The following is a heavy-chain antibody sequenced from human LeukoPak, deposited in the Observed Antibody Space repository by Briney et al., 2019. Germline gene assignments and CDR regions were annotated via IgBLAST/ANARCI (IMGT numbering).Heavy chain of an antibody. CDR1: GYTFTGYY. D-gene: IGHD6-6*01. J-gene: IGHJ6*03. CDR3: ARNKQLVPGLRPHYYYYMDV. V-gene: IGHV1-2*02. CDR2: INPNSGGT. Sequence: GASVKVSCKASGYTFTGYYMHWVRQAPGQGLEWMGWINPNSGGTNYAQKFQGRVTMTRDTSISTAYMELGRLRSDDTAVYYCARNKQLVPGLRPHYYYYMDVWGKGTTVTVSS.